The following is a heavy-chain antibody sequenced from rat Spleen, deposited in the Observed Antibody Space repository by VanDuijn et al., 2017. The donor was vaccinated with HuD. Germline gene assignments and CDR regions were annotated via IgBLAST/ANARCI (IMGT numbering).Heavy chain of an antibody. CDR1: GFTFSNYG. J-gene: IGHJ3*01. Sequence: EVQLVESGGGLVQPGRSLKLSCAASGFTFSNYGMHWIRQAPTKGLEWVATISFDGYNTYYRDSVKGRFTISRDNAENTVYLQMNSLRSEDTATYYCAKGDGTYYYPYNWFAYWGQGTLVTVSS. D-gene: IGHD1-1*01. V-gene: IGHV5-19*01. CDR3: AKGDGTYYYPYNWFAY. CDR2: ISFDGYNT.